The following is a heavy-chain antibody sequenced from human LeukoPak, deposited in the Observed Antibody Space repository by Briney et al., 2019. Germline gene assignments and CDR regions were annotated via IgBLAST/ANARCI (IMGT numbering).Heavy chain of an antibody. D-gene: IGHD3-16*02. CDR2: INHSVST. V-gene: IGHV4-34*04. Sequence: SESLSLTWAVYAGSLSGYYWSWIRQPPRKGREWIGEINHSVSTNNNPSLKTRATIPVDTSKNQFSLKLSSVTAAATAVYNCARRSGYNDYVWGSYRYYFDYWGQGTLVTVSS. CDR1: AGSLSGYY. J-gene: IGHJ4*02. CDR3: ARRSGYNDYVWGSYRYYFDY.